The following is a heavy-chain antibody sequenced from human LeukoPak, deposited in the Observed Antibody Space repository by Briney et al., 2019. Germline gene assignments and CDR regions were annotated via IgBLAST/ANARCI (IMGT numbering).Heavy chain of an antibody. V-gene: IGHV3-21*01. CDR2: ISSSSSYI. CDR3: AREGSSSFYYYMDV. J-gene: IGHJ6*03. CDR1: GFTFSSYS. Sequence: GGSLRLSCAASGFTFSSYSMNWVRQAPGKGLEWVSSISSSSSYIYYADSVKGRFTISRDNAKNSLYLQMNSLRAEDTAVYYCAREGSSSFYYYMDVWGKGTTVTVSS. D-gene: IGHD6-6*01.